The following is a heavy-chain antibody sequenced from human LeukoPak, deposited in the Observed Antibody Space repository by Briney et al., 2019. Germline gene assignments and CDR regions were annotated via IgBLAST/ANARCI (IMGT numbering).Heavy chain of an antibody. CDR3: ARDETSSLFLNTWFD. V-gene: IGHV1-69*05. CDR2: IIPIFGKT. J-gene: IGHJ4*02. D-gene: IGHD6-6*01. Sequence: SVKVSCKASGCTFSSYAISWVRQAPGQGLEWMGGIIPIFGKTNYAQKFQGRVTITTDESTNTAYLELSSLRSEDTSVYYCARDETSSLFLNTWFDWGQGTLVTVSS. CDR1: GCTFSSYA.